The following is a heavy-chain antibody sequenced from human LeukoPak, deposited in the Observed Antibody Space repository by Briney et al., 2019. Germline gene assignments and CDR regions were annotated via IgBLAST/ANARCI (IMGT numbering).Heavy chain of an antibody. CDR3: ARDAVDIVVVPAAMEPYYYYYMDV. V-gene: IGHV4-4*07. J-gene: IGHJ6*03. Sequence: SETLSLTCTVSGGSISSYYWSWIRQPAGKGLEWIGRIYTSGSTNYNPSLKSRVTMSVDTSKNQFSLKLSSVTAADTAVYYCARDAVDIVVVPAAMEPYYYYYMDVWGKGITVTISS. CDR1: GGSISSYY. CDR2: IYTSGST. D-gene: IGHD2-2*01.